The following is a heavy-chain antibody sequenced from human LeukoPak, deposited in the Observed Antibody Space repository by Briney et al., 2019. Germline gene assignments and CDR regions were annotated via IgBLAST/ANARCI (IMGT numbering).Heavy chain of an antibody. CDR3: ARDGYCSSTSCGLFDY. CDR2: ISAYNGNT. V-gene: IGHV1-18*01. CDR1: GYTFTSYG. Sequence: GASVKVSCKASGYTFTSYGISWGRQAPGQGLEWMGWISAYNGNTNYAQKLQGRVTMTTDASTSTAYMELRSLRSDDTAVYYCARDGYCSSTSCGLFDYWGQGTLVTVSS. D-gene: IGHD2-2*03. J-gene: IGHJ4*02.